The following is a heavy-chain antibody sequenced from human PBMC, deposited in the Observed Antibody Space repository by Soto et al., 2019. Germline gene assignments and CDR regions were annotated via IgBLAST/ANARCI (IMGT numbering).Heavy chain of an antibody. CDR2: IWYDGSNK. V-gene: IGHV3-33*01. CDR3: AGDRGYSGYDSPRFYYGMDV. J-gene: IGHJ6*02. D-gene: IGHD5-12*01. Sequence: QVQLVESGGGVVQPGRSLRLSCAASGFTFSSYGMHWVRQAPGKGLEWVAVIWYDGSNKWYADSVKGRFTISRDNSKNTLYLQMNSLRAEDTAVYSWAGDRGYSGYDSPRFYYGMDVWGQGTTVTVSS. CDR1: GFTFSSYG.